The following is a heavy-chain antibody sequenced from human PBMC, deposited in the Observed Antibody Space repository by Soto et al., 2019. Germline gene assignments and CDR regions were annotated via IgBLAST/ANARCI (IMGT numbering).Heavy chain of an antibody. CDR2: MNPNSGNT. Sequence: ASGKVSCKASGYTVTSYNINWVGQATGQGLEWMGWMNPNSGNTGYAQKFQGRVTMTRNTSISTAYMELSSLRSEDTAVYYCARVSVVNRRANWFDPWGQGTLVTVSS. CDR3: ARVSVVNRRANWFDP. D-gene: IGHD2-21*01. CDR1: GYTVTSYN. V-gene: IGHV1-8*01. J-gene: IGHJ5*02.